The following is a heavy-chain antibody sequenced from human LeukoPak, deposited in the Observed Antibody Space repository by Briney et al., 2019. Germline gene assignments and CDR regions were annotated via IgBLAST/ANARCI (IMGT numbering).Heavy chain of an antibody. CDR1: GYTFTGYY. D-gene: IGHD3-10*01. CDR2: INPNSGGT. CDR3: ARGEDGSGSWCFDY. V-gene: IGHV1-2*02. J-gene: IGHJ4*02. Sequence: ASVKVSCKASGYTFTGYYMHWVRQAPGQGLEWMGWINPNSGGTNYAQKFQGRVTMTRDTSISTAYMELSRLRSDDTAVYYCARGEDGSGSWCFDYWGQGTLVTVSS.